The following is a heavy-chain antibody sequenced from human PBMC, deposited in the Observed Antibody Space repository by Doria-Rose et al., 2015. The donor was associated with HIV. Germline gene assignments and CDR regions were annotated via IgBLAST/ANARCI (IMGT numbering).Heavy chain of an antibody. CDR3: ARGPSDFGDYVAFQH. CDR2: INHGGST. CDR1: GGSFSGYY. D-gene: IGHD4-17*01. Sequence: AGLLKPSETLSLTCAVYGGSFSGYYWTWIRQSPGKGLEWIGEINHGGSTNYNPSLKCRVTISLDMSKNQFSLKVTSVTAVDTAVYYCARGPSDFGDYVAFQHWGQGTLVTVSS. V-gene: IGHV4-34*01. J-gene: IGHJ1*01.